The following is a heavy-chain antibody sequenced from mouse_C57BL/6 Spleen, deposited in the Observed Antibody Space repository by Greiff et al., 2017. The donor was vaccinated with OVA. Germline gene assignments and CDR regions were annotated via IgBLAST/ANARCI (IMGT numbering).Heavy chain of an antibody. CDR2: IYWDDDK. CDR3: ARSYYGSSYLSYWYFDV. J-gene: IGHJ1*03. D-gene: IGHD1-1*01. V-gene: IGHV8-12*01. Sequence: QVTLKVSGPGILQSSQTLSLTCSFSGFSLSTSGMGVSWIRQPSGKGLEWLAHIYWDDDKRYNPSLKSRLTISKDTSRNQVFLKITSVDTADTATYYCARSYYGSSYLSYWYFDVWGTGTTVTVSS. CDR1: GFSLSTSGMG.